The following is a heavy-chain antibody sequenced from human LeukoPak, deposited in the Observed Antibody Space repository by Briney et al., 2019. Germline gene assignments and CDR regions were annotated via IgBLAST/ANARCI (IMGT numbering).Heavy chain of an antibody. CDR3: AKGADYVWGSYRTYLDY. CDR2: ISGSGGST. D-gene: IGHD3-16*02. Sequence: GGSLRLSCAASGFTFSRFGMHWVRQAPGKGLEWVSAISGSGGSTYYADSVKGRFTISRDNSKNTLYLQMNSLRVEDTAVYYCAKGADYVWGSYRTYLDYWGQGTLVTVSS. CDR1: GFTFSRFG. V-gene: IGHV3-23*01. J-gene: IGHJ4*02.